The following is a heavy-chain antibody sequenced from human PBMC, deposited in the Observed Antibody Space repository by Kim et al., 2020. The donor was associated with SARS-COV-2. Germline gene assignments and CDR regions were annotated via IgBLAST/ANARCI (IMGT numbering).Heavy chain of an antibody. Sequence: GGSLRLSCAASGFTFSSYWMHWVRQAPGKGLVWVSRIYSDGSGTSYADSVKGRFTIPRDNAKNTLYLQMNSLIAEATALYYCARRAVDSSGTYYFDYWGQGTLVTVSS. D-gene: IGHD3-22*01. CDR3: ARRAVDSSGTYYFDY. V-gene: IGHV3-74*01. J-gene: IGHJ4*02. CDR1: GFTFSSYW. CDR2: IYSDGSGT.